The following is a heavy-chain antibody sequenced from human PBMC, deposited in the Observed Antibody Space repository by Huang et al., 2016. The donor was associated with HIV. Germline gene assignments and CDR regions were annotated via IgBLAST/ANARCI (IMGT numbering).Heavy chain of an antibody. J-gene: IGHJ4*02. CDR2: ISNDGSRK. CDR1: GFMFSTFG. Sequence: QVHLEESGGGVVQPGRPLRLSCTASGFMFSTFGIAWVRQAPGKRLEWVAGISNDGSRKYYVDSVKGRFTISRDNSKNIVYLQMNSLRPEDTAVYYCAKPSGDYEFFDFWGQGTVVTVSS. V-gene: IGHV3-30*18. CDR3: AKPSGDYEFFDF. D-gene: IGHD4-17*01.